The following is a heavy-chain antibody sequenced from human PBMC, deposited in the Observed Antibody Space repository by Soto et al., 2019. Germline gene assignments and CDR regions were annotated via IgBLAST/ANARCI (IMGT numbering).Heavy chain of an antibody. J-gene: IGHJ5*02. CDR1: GGTFSSYA. D-gene: IGHD3-3*01. CDR2: IIPIFGTA. Sequence: SVKVSCKASGGTFSSYAISWVRQAPGQGLEWMGGIIPIFGTANYAQKFQGRVTITADESTSTAYMELSSLRSEDTAVYYCARPVTIFGVEKAWFDPWGQGTLVTSPQ. CDR3: ARPVTIFGVEKAWFDP. V-gene: IGHV1-69*13.